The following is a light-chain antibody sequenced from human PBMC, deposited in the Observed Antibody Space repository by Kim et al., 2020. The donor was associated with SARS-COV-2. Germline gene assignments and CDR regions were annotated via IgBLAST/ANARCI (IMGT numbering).Light chain of an antibody. V-gene: IGKV3-20*01. Sequence: SPGESAHLPCRARQGFSSSYIALYQQTPGQAHRPLIYCTSSRDCGIPDRFSGRGSETVFTLTMSTLEPGDCAVYYCQPYGSSPLYTLGQGTKLE. CDR3: QPYGSSPLYT. CDR1: QGFSSSY. J-gene: IGKJ2*01. CDR2: CTS.